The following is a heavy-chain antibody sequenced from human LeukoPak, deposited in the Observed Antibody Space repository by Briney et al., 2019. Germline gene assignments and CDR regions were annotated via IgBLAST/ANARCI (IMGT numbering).Heavy chain of an antibody. CDR2: IYYSGST. V-gene: IGHV4-39*07. CDR1: GGSISSSSYY. CDR3: ARGGYYGSGNDFRFDP. J-gene: IGHJ5*02. Sequence: SETLSLTCTVSGGSISSSSYYWGWIRQPPGKGLEWIGSIYYSGSTYYKPSLKSRVTISVDTSRNQFSLKLRSVNAADTAVYYCARGGYYGSGNDFRFDPWGQGTLVTVSS. D-gene: IGHD3-10*01.